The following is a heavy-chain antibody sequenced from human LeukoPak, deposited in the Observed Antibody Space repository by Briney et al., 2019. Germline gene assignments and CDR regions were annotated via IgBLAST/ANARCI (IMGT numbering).Heavy chain of an antibody. D-gene: IGHD2/OR15-2a*01. CDR3: ARDGRAGACNGGVDAFYI. CDR1: GFTFSSYA. V-gene: IGHV3-30-3*01. Sequence: GGSLRLSCAASGFTFSSYAIHWVRQAPGKGLEWVAVISGDGSNKYYADSVKGRFTISRDNSKNTLNLKMNSLRAEDTAVYYCARDGRAGACNGGVDAFYIWGQGTMVTLSS. CDR2: ISGDGSNK. J-gene: IGHJ3*02.